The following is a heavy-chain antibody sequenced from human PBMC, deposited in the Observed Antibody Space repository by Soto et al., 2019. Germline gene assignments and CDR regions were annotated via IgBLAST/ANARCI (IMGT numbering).Heavy chain of an antibody. D-gene: IGHD2-2*01. CDR2: ISGSGGST. J-gene: IGHJ4*02. CDR3: AKSFLKAAMRVGWGYFDY. Sequence: GGSLRLSCAASGFTFSSYAMSWVRQAPGKGLEWVSAISGSGGSTYYADSVKGRFTISRDNSKNTLYLQMNSLRAEDTAVYYCAKSFLKAAMRVGWGYFDYWGQGTLVTVSS. V-gene: IGHV3-23*01. CDR1: GFTFSSYA.